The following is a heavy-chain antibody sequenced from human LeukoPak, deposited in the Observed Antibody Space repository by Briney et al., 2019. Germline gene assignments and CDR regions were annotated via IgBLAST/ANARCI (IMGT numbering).Heavy chain of an antibody. CDR1: GYTFTGYY. J-gene: IGHJ5*02. CDR2: ISAYNGNT. CDR3: ARSGTAYCSGGSCYGSKFDP. V-gene: IGHV1-18*04. D-gene: IGHD2-15*01. Sequence: ASVKVSCKASGYTFTGYYMHWVRQAPGQGLEWMGWISAYNGNTNYAQNLQGRVTMTTDTSTSTAYMELRSLRSDDTAVYYCARSGTAYCSGGSCYGSKFDPWGQGTLVTVSS.